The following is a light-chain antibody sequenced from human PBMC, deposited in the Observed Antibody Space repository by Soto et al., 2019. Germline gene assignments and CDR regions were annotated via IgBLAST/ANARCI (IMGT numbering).Light chain of an antibody. J-gene: IGKJ2*01. CDR3: QQYDSSPYT. CDR2: GAS. Sequence: EIVLTQSPGTLSLSPGERATLSCRASQSVSSSYLAWYQRKPGQAPRLLIYGASSRATGIPDRFSGSGSGTDFTLNISRLEPEDFAVYYCQQYDSSPYTFGQGTKLEIK. V-gene: IGKV3-20*01. CDR1: QSVSSSY.